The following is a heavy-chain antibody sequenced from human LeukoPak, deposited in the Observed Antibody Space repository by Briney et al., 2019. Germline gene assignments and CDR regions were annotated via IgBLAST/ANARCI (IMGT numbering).Heavy chain of an antibody. CDR2: INHSGRT. CDR1: GGSFNEYY. J-gene: IGHJ6*03. V-gene: IGHV4-34*01. Sequence: SETLSLTCGVNGGSFNEYYWSWIRQPPGKGLEWIGEINHSGRTSSNSSLKSRVTISVDTSRNQFSLELSSVTAADTAVYYCARGTRRGYYYYMDVWGKGTSVTVSS. CDR3: ARGTRRGYYYYMDV.